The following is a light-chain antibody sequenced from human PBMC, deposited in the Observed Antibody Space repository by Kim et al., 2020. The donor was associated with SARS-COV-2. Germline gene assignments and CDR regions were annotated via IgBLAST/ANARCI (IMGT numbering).Light chain of an antibody. Sequence: LSPGERATPSCRASQSVTTYFTWYQQKPGQAPRLLIYDASKRATGIPARFSGSGSGTDFTLTITSLEPEDSAVYYCLQRSNWPWTFGQGTKVDIK. V-gene: IGKV3-11*01. CDR2: DAS. CDR1: QSVTTY. J-gene: IGKJ1*01. CDR3: LQRSNWPWT.